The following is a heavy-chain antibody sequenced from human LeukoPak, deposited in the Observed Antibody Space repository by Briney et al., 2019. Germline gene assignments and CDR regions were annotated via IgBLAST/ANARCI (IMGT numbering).Heavy chain of an antibody. Sequence: GGSLRLSCPASGFTFRNLGMHWVRQAPGKGLEWVAFIENDGTTKYYADSVKGRFSISRDNSKNTLFLQMNSLRADDTSMYYCVSDLHGINWYVHWGQGTLVTVSS. D-gene: IGHD3-3*02. CDR1: GFTFRNLG. CDR3: VSDLHGINWYVH. J-gene: IGHJ5*02. CDR2: IENDGTTK. V-gene: IGHV3-30*02.